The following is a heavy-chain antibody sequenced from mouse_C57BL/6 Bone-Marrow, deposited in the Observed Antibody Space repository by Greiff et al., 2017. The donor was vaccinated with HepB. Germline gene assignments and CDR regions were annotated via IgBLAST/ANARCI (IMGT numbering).Heavy chain of an antibody. CDR1: GYTFTSYW. CDR3: ARGITTVEDFDY. D-gene: IGHD1-1*01. CDR2: IYPGSGST. J-gene: IGHJ2*01. Sequence: VQLQQPGAELVKPGASVKMSCKASGYTFTSYWITWVKQRPGQGLEWIGYIYPGSGSTNYNEKFKSKATLTVDTSSSTAYMQLSSLTSEDSAVYYCARGITTVEDFDYWGQGTTLTVSS. V-gene: IGHV1-55*01.